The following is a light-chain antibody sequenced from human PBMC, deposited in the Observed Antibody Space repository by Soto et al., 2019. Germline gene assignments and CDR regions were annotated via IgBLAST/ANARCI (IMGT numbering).Light chain of an antibody. Sequence: QSVLTQPPSASGTPGLRVTISCSGSSSNIGSNTINWYQQLPGMAPKLLIYSNNQRPSGVPDRFSGSKSGTSASLAISGLQSEDEADYYCAAWDDSLNGHAVFGGGTQLTVL. V-gene: IGLV1-44*01. CDR3: AAWDDSLNGHAV. J-gene: IGLJ7*01. CDR1: SSNIGSNT. CDR2: SNN.